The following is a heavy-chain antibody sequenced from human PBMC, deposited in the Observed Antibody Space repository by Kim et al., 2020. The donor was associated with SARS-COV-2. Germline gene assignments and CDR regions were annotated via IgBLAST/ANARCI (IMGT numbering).Heavy chain of an antibody. J-gene: IGHJ4*02. D-gene: IGHD1-26*01. CDR1: GFTFSSYG. CDR3: AKDRSLTSFFVY. V-gene: IGHV3-30*18. Sequence: GGSLRLSCAASGFTFSSYGMHWVRQAPGKGLEWVAVISYDGSNKYYADSVKGRFTISRDNSKNTLYLQMNSLRAEDTAVYYCAKDRSLTSFFVYWGQGTLVTVSS. CDR2: ISYDGSNK.